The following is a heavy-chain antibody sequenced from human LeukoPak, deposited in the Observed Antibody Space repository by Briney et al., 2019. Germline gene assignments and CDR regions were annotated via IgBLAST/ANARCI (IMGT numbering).Heavy chain of an antibody. CDR2: IYYSGST. J-gene: IGHJ4*02. Sequence: SETLSLTCTVSGGSISSSSYYWGWIRQPPGKGLEWIGSIYYSGSTYYNPSLKSRVTISVDTSKNQFSLKLSSVTAADTAVYYCARDRGLKWFAFWGQGTLVTVSS. V-gene: IGHV4-39*07. D-gene: IGHD3-10*01. CDR3: ARDRGLKWFAF. CDR1: GGSISSSSYY.